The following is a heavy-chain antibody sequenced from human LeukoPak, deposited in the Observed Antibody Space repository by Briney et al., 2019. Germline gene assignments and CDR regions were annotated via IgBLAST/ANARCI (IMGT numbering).Heavy chain of an antibody. CDR1: GYTFTSYV. V-gene: IGHV1-18*01. Sequence: GASVKVSCKASGYTFTSYVISWVRQVPGQGLEWMGWISTYNGETNYAEKVQGRVTLTTDTSTNTAYMEMRSLRSDDTAIYYCARGVDDFGDFCFDYWGRGTQVTVSS. CDR3: ARGVDDFGDFCFDY. D-gene: IGHD4-17*01. J-gene: IGHJ4*02. CDR2: ISTYNGET.